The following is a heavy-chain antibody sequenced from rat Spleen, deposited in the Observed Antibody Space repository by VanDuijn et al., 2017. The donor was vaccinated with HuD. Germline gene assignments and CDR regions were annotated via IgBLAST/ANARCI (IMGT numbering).Heavy chain of an antibody. CDR2: INTDGGNT. D-gene: IGHD1-11*01. J-gene: IGHJ3*01. CDR3: ARDRDGGYAFAY. CDR1: GFTFSDYF. V-gene: IGHV5-25*01. Sequence: EVQLVESDGGLVQPGRSLKLSCAASGFTFSDYFMAWVRQAPTKGLEWVSSINTDGGNTYYPDSVKGRFTISRDNAENTVYLQMNSLRSEDTATYYCARDRDGGYAFAYWGQGTLVAVSS.